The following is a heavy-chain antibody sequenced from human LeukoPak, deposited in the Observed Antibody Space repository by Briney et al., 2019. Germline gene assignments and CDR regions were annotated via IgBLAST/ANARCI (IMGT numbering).Heavy chain of an antibody. CDR1: GFTFNTYA. J-gene: IGHJ5*02. V-gene: IGHV3-23*01. CDR3: ARGGANSGCHA. D-gene: IGHD6-19*01. CDR2: ISGSGAST. Sequence: PGGSLRLSCAASGFTFNTYAMSWVRQAPGKGLEWVSTISGSGASTYYADSVKGRFTISRDNSKNTLYVQMNSLRAEDTAVYFCARGGANSGCHAWGQGTLVTVSS.